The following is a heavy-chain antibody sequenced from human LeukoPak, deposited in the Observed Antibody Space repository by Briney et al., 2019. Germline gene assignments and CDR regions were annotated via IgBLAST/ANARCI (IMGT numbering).Heavy chain of an antibody. D-gene: IGHD3/OR15-3a*01. Sequence: GGSLRLSCAASGFAFSRYWMHWVRQAPGKGLLWVSRINSDGSSTYYADSVKGRFTTSRDNAKNALHLQMNSLTAEDTAVYYCVLDLFSSFAFDIWGQGTMVTVSS. CDR1: GFAFSRYW. CDR2: INSDGSST. V-gene: IGHV3-74*01. CDR3: VLDLFSSFAFDI. J-gene: IGHJ3*02.